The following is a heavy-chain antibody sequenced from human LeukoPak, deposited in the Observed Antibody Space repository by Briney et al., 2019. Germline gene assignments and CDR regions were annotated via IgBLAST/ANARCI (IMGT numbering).Heavy chain of an antibody. V-gene: IGHV3-15*01. J-gene: IGHJ3*02. CDR2: IKSKTDGGTT. D-gene: IGHD3-10*01. CDR1: GFTFSNAW. CDR3: TSHVLLWFGELTSGAFDI. Sequence: GGSLRLSCAASGFTFSNAWMSWVRQAPGKGLEWVGRIKSKTDGGTTDYAAPVKGRFTISRDDSKNTLYLQMNSLKTEDTAVYYCTSHVLLWFGELTSGAFDIWGQGAMVTVSS.